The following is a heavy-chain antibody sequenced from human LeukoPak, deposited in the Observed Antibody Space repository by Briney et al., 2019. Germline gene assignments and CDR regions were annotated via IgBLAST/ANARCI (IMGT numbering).Heavy chain of an antibody. CDR1: GGSFSGYY. J-gene: IGHJ5*02. D-gene: IGHD3-10*01. CDR3: ARDLITMVRGVIRYNWLDP. Sequence: SETLSLTCAVYGGSFSGYYWSWIRQPPGKGLEWIGEINHSGSTNYNPSLKSRVTISVDTSKNQFSLKLSSVTAADTAVYYCARDLITMVRGVIRYNWLDPWGQGTLVTVSS. CDR2: INHSGST. V-gene: IGHV4-34*01.